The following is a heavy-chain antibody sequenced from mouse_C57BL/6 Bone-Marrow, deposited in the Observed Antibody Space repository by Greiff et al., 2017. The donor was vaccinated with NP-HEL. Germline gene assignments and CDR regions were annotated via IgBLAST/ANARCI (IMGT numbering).Heavy chain of an antibody. V-gene: IGHV5-9-1*02. Sequence: EVNVVESGEGLVKPGGSLKLSCAASGFTFSSYAMSWVRQTPEKRLEWVAYISSGGDYIYYADTVKGRFTISRDNARNTLYLQMSSLKSEDTAMYYCTRDPLYDYDEGYWGQGTTLTVSS. CDR3: TRDPLYDYDEGY. CDR2: ISSGGDYI. CDR1: GFTFSSYA. J-gene: IGHJ2*01. D-gene: IGHD2-4*01.